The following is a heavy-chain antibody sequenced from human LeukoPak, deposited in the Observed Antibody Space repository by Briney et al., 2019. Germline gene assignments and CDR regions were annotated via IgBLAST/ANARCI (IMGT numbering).Heavy chain of an antibody. D-gene: IGHD5-12*01. J-gene: IGHJ4*02. V-gene: IGHV1-3*01. Sequence: ASVKVSCKASGYTFTSYAMHWVRQAPGQRLEWXGWINAGNGNTKYSQKFQGRVTITRDTSASTAYMELSSLRSEDTAVYYCARAVDIVATIFDYWGQGTLVTVSS. CDR3: ARAVDIVATIFDY. CDR2: INAGNGNT. CDR1: GYTFTSYA.